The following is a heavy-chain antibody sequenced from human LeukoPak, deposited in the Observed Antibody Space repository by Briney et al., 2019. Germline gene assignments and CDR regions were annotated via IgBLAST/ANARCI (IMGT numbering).Heavy chain of an antibody. D-gene: IGHD1-26*01. J-gene: IGHJ4*02. Sequence: GGSLRLSCAASGFTFSTYAMSWVRQAPGKGLEWVSTVLSSGGYTYYADSVKGRFTISRDNSKNTLYLQMNSLRAEDTALYYCAKDVLSGIYEYCGQGTLVTVSS. CDR3: AKDVLSGIYEY. V-gene: IGHV3-23*01. CDR1: GFTFSTYA. CDR2: VLSSGGYT.